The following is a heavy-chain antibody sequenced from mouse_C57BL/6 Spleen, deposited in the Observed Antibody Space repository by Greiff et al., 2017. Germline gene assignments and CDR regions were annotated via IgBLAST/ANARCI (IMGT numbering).Heavy chain of an antibody. J-gene: IGHJ4*01. D-gene: IGHD1-1*01. CDR3: AKFITTVDYAMDY. CDR1: GFSLSSHG. Sequence: QVQLKESGPGPVQPSQSLSTTSTVPGFSLSSHGVPRVRHSSGKCLEWPGVVWRGGCTDSTAAFMSRLSITKDNSKSQVFFKMNSLQADDTAIYYCAKFITTVDYAMDYWGQEASVSVSS. CDR2: VWRGGCT. V-gene: IGHV2-5*01.